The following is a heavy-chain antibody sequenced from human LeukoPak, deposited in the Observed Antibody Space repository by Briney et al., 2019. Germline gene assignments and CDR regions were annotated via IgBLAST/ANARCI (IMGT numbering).Heavy chain of an antibody. CDR3: ARTTYCSSTSCPLMDV. V-gene: IGHV4-34*01. CDR1: GGSFSGYY. CDR2: INHSGST. Sequence: SETLSLTCAAYGGSFSGYYWSWVRQPPGKGLEWIGEINHSGSTNYNPSLKSRGTISADTSTNQFSLKLSYVTAADNAVDYYARTTYCSSTSCPLMDVWGKGTTVTVSS. J-gene: IGHJ6*03. D-gene: IGHD2-2*01.